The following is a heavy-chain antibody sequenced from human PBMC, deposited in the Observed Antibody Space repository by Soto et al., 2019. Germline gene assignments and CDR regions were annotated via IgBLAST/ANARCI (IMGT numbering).Heavy chain of an antibody. CDR3: ARVFCGGDCYEGNWFDP. D-gene: IGHD2-21*02. Sequence: ASVKVSCKASGYTFTSYGISWVRQAPGQGLEWMGWISAYNGNTNYAQKLQGRVTMTTDTSTSTAYMELRSLRSDDTAVYYCARVFCGGDCYEGNWFDPWGQGTLVTV. V-gene: IGHV1-18*01. CDR2: ISAYNGNT. J-gene: IGHJ5*02. CDR1: GYTFTSYG.